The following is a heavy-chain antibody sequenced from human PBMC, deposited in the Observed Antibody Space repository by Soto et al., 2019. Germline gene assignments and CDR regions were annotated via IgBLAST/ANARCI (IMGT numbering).Heavy chain of an antibody. CDR1: GGSISSGGYY. V-gene: IGHV4-31*03. CDR2: IYYSGST. Sequence: TLSLTCTVSGGSISSGGYYWSWIRQHPGKGLEWIGYIYYSGSTYYNPSLKSRVTISVDTSKNQFSLKLSSVTAADTAVYYCVREGYCSSTSCYEFYWFDPWGQGTLVTVSS. J-gene: IGHJ5*02. D-gene: IGHD2-2*01. CDR3: VREGYCSSTSCYEFYWFDP.